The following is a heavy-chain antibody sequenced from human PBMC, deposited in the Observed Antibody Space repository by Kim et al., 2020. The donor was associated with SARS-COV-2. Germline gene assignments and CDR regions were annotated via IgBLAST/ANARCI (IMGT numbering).Heavy chain of an antibody. D-gene: IGHD3-10*01. CDR3: AKGPGSSGCPPDY. Sequence: YAESVKGRFTISRDNSKNTLFLEMNSLRATDTAVYYCAKGPGSSGCPPDYWGHGTLVTVSS. V-gene: IGHV3-23*01. J-gene: IGHJ4*01.